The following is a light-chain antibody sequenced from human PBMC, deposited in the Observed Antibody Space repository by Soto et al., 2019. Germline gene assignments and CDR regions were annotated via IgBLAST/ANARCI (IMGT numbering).Light chain of an antibody. CDR2: AAS. J-gene: IGKJ4*01. Sequence: AIRMTQSPSSLSASTGDRVTITCRASQGISSYLAWYQQKPGKAPKLLIYAASTLQSGVPSRFSGSGSGTDFTLTISCLQSEDFATSYCQQYYSYPLTFGGRTKVDIK. CDR1: QGISSY. V-gene: IGKV1-8*01. CDR3: QQYYSYPLT.